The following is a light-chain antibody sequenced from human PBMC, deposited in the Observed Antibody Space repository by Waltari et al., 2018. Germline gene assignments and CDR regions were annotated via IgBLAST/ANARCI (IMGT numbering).Light chain of an antibody. Sequence: QTVVTQEPSLTVSPGGTVTLTCASSTGTVPSGFYPNWFQQKPGQAPRALIYSTSNKHSWAPARCSASLLGGKAALTLSGAQPEDEADYYCLLYYRGVQPWVFGGGTKLTVL. CDR1: TGTVPSGFY. CDR3: LLYYRGVQPWV. V-gene: IGLV7-43*01. CDR2: STS. J-gene: IGLJ3*02.